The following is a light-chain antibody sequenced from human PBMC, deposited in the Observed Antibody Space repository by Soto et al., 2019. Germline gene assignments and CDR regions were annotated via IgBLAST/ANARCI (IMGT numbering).Light chain of an antibody. V-gene: IGLV2-14*01. CDR3: SSYTSSRAYV. CDR2: EVS. Sequence: QSALTQPASVSGSPGQSIPVSCTGTSSDVGGYNYVSWYQQQSGKAPKLMIHEVSNRPSGVSNRFSGSKSGNTASLTISGRQAEDEADYYCSSYTSSRAYVFGIGTKVTVL. CDR1: SSDVGGYNY. J-gene: IGLJ1*01.